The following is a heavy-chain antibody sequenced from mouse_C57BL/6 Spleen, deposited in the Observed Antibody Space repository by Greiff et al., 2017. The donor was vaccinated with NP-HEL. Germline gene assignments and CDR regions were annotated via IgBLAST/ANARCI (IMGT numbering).Heavy chain of an antibody. CDR2: IDPNSGGT. CDR3: ARSRLSDGYSYYYAMDY. D-gene: IGHD2-3*01. CDR1: GYTFTSYW. V-gene: IGHV1-72*01. J-gene: IGHJ4*01. Sequence: QVQLKQPGAELVKPGASVKLSCKASGYTFTSYWMHWVKQRPGRGLEWIGRIDPNSGGTKYNEKFKSKATLTVDKPSSTAYMQLSSLTSEDSAVYYCARSRLSDGYSYYYAMDYWGQGTSVTVSS.